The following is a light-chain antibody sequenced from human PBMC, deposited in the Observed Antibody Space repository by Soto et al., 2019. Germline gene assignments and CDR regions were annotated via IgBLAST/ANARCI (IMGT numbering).Light chain of an antibody. J-gene: IGKJ1*01. Sequence: EVVMTQSPATLSVSPGYRATLSCRASQSVSSNVAWYQQKPGQAPRLLIHTASTRATGIPDRFSGSGSGTDFTLTISRLEPEDFAVYYCQQYGSSFGQGTKVDIK. CDR3: QQYGSS. CDR1: QSVSSN. V-gene: IGKV3-20*01. CDR2: TAS.